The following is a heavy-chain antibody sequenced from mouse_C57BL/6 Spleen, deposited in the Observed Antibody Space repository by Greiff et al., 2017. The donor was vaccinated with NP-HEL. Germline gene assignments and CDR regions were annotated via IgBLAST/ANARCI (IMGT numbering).Heavy chain of an antibody. V-gene: IGHV1-64*01. J-gene: IGHJ4*01. CDR3: ARSPLYYDYVDYAMDY. CDR1: GYTFTSYW. D-gene: IGHD2-4*01. Sequence: QVQLQQPGAELVKPGASVKLSCKASGYTFTSYWMHWVKQRPGQGLEWIGMIHPNSGSTNYNEKFKSKATLTVDKSSSTAYMQLSSLTSEDSAVYYCARSPLYYDYVDYAMDYWGQGTSVTVSS. CDR2: IHPNSGST.